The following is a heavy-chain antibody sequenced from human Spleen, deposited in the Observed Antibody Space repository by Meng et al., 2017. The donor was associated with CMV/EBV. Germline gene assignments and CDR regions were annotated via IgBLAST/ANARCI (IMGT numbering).Heavy chain of an antibody. Sequence: GSLRLSCTVSGGSVSSGSYYWSWIRQPPGKGLEWIGYIYYSGSTNYNPSLKSRVTISVDTSKNQFSLKLSSVTAADTAVYYCARDPHGNRSPDHWGQGTLVTVSS. D-gene: IGHD2/OR15-2a*01. J-gene: IGHJ4*02. CDR2: IYYSGST. V-gene: IGHV4-61*01. CDR1: GGSVSSGSYY. CDR3: ARDPHGNRSPDH.